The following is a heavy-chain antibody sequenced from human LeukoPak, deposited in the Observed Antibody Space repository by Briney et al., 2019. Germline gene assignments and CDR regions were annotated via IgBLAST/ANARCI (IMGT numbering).Heavy chain of an antibody. D-gene: IGHD2-15*01. CDR3: ARQGHYSY. V-gene: IGHV4-39*01. CDR2: ISYDGNT. CDR1: GGSIRSGRYY. Sequence: SETLSLTCTVSGGSIRSGRYYWGGIRQPPGKGLEWIASISYDGNTYYNPSLKNRVTISVDTSKNQFSLKLSSVTAADTAVYYCARQGHYSYWGQGTLVTVSS. J-gene: IGHJ4*02.